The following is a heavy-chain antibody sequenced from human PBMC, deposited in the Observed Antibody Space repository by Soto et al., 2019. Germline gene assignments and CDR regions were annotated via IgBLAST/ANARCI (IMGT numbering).Heavy chain of an antibody. J-gene: IGHJ4*02. CDR2: IHDSGST. CDR3: AMRGSCSCQAY. CDR1: GGSIRSYGYY. D-gene: IGHD2-15*01. Sequence: QLQLQESGPGLVKTSETLSLTCTVSGGSIRSYGYYWGWIRQPPGKGLEWIGSIHDSGSTYYNPSLKSQLTISVDTAKNQFVLNLTSVTAADTAVYYCAMRGSCSCQAYWGQGTLVTVSS. V-gene: IGHV4-39*01.